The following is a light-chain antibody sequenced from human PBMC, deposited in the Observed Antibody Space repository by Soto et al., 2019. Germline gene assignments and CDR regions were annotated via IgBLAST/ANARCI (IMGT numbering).Light chain of an antibody. Sequence: EIVLTQSPATLSLSPGERATLSCRASQSVTTFLAWYQQKPGQAPRLLIYDASTRATGIPDRFSGSGSGTDFTLTISSLEPEDFAVYYCQQRSNWPPVLTFGGGTKVDIK. CDR1: QSVTTF. J-gene: IGKJ4*01. CDR3: QQRSNWPPVLT. V-gene: IGKV3-11*01. CDR2: DAS.